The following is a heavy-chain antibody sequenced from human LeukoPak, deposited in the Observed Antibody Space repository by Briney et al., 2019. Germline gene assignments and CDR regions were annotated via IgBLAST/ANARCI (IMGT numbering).Heavy chain of an antibody. J-gene: IGHJ5*02. CDR1: GYTFTSYG. Sequence: ASVKVSCKASGYTFTSYGISWVRQAPGQGLEWMGWISAYNGNTHYAQKLQGRVTMTTDTSTSTAYMELRSLRSDDTAVYYCASDWLATGDTQQLVGPWGQGTLVTVSS. CDR2: ISAYNGNT. CDR3: ASDWLATGDTQQLVGP. V-gene: IGHV1-18*01. D-gene: IGHD6-13*01.